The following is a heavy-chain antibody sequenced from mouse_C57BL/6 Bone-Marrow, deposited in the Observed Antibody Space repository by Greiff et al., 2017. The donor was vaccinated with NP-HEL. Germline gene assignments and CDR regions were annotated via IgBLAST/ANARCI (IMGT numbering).Heavy chain of an antibody. CDR1: GYTFTSYT. J-gene: IGHJ1*03. D-gene: IGHD4-1*01. Sequence: VQLQQSGAELARPGASVKMSCKASGYTFTSYTMHWVKQRPGQGLEWFGYINPSSGYTKYNQKFKDKATLTADKSSSTAYMQLSSLTSEDSAVYYCARTGTWYFDVWGTGTTVTVSS. V-gene: IGHV1-4*01. CDR2: INPSSGYT. CDR3: ARTGTWYFDV.